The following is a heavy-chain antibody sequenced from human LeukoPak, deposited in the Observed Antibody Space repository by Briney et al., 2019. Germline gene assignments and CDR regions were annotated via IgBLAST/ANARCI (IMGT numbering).Heavy chain of an antibody. J-gene: IGHJ5*02. CDR1: GYTFTSYG. CDR3: ARVIAAAGFNWFDP. V-gene: IGHV1-18*01. D-gene: IGHD6-13*01. CDR2: ISAYNGNT. Sequence: ASVKVSCKASGYTFTSYGISWVRQAPGQGLEWMGWISAYNGNTNYAQKLQGRVTMTTDTSTSTAYMELRSLRSDDTAVYYCARVIAAAGFNWFDPWGQGTPVTVSS.